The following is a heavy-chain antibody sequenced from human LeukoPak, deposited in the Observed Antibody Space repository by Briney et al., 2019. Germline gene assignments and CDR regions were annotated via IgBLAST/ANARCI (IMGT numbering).Heavy chain of an antibody. J-gene: IGHJ4*02. Sequence: SETLSLTCTVSGGSISSSNYYWDWIRQPPGKGLEWIGCIYYSGTTYYNPSLKSRLTISVDTSKNQFSLRLSSVTVADTAVYYCARHNTSSPPDYWGQGTLVTVSS. CDR3: ARHNTSSPPDY. CDR2: IYYSGTT. CDR1: GGSISSSNYY. D-gene: IGHD6-6*01. V-gene: IGHV4-39*01.